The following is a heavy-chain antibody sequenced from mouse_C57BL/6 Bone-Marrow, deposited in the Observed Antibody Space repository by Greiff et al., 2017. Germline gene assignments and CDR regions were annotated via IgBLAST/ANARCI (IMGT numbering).Heavy chain of an antibody. J-gene: IGHJ2*02. CDR1: GFTFSSYA. CDR2: ISDGGSYT. CDR3: ALPYGGY. Sequence: EVKLVESGGGLVKPGGSLKLSCAASGFTFSSYAMSWVRQTPEKRLEWVATISDGGSYTYYPDNVKGRFTISRDNAKNNLYLQMSHLKSEETAMYYCALPYGGYGDQATSLTVAS. D-gene: IGHD5-5*01. V-gene: IGHV5-4*03.